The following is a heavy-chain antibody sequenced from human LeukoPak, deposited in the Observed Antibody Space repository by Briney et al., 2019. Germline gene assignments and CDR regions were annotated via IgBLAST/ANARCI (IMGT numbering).Heavy chain of an antibody. CDR1: GFTFSNAW. D-gene: IGHD3/OR15-3a*01. CDR2: IKSKTSGGTA. Sequence: PGGSLRLSCAASGFTFSNAWVSWVRQAPGKGLEWVGRIKSKTSGGTADYAAPVKGRFTISRDDSKITLYLQMNSLKTEDTAVYYCTGDFWTGDYWGQGTLVTVSS. J-gene: IGHJ4*02. CDR3: TGDFWTGDY. V-gene: IGHV3-15*01.